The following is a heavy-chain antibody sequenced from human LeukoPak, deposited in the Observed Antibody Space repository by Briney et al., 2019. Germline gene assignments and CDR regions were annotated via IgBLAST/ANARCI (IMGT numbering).Heavy chain of an antibody. V-gene: IGHV3-23*01. D-gene: IGHD5-18*01. J-gene: IGHJ4*02. Sequence: GGSLRLSCAASGFTFSSYAMSWVRQAPGKGLEWVSAISGSGGSTYYADSVKGRLTISRDNSKDTLYLQMNSLRAEDTAVYFCAKRRETAVTGQANYWGQGTLVTVSS. CDR3: AKRRETAVTGQANY. CDR2: ISGSGGST. CDR1: GFTFSSYA.